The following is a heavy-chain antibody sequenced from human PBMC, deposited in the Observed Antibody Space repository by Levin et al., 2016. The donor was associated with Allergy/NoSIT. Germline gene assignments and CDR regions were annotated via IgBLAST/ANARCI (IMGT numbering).Heavy chain of an antibody. D-gene: IGHD3-16*01. CDR2: IYHSGST. Sequence: WIRQPPGKGLEWIGYIYHSGSTYYNPSLKSRVTISVDRSKNQFSLKLSSVTAADTAVYYCARAWVGNWFDPWGQGTLVTVSS. V-gene: IGHV4-30-2*01. J-gene: IGHJ5*02. CDR3: ARAWVGNWFDP.